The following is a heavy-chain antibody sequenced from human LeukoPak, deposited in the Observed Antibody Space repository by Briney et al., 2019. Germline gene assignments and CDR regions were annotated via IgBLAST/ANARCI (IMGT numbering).Heavy chain of an antibody. CDR1: GFTFRSYA. CDR3: AKGSVPIISSSYFDY. D-gene: IGHD6-13*01. J-gene: IGHJ4*02. Sequence: GGSLRLSCAASGFTFRSYAMNWVRQAPGKGLEWVSVISGSGTNTYYADSVKGRFTISRDNSKNTLFLQMHSLRAEDTAVYYCAKGSVPIISSSYFDYWGQGTLVTVSS. V-gene: IGHV3-23*01. CDR2: ISGSGTNT.